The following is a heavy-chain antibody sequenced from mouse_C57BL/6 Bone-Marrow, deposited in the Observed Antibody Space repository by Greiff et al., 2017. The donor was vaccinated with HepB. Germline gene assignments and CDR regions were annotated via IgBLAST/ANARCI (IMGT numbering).Heavy chain of an antibody. CDR2: ISSGSSTI. V-gene: IGHV5-17*01. J-gene: IGHJ3*01. CDR3: ARNDYYGSSPAWFAY. CDR1: GFTFSDYG. D-gene: IGHD1-1*01. Sequence: EVHLVESGGGLVKPGGSLKLSCAASGFTFSDYGMHWVRQAPEKGLEWVAYISSGSSTIYYADTVKGPFTISRDNAKNTLFLQMTSLRSEDTAMYYCARNDYYGSSPAWFAYWGQGTLVTVSA.